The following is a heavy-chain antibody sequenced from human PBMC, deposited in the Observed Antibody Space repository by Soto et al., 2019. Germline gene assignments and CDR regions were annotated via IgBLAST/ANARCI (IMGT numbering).Heavy chain of an antibody. CDR2: IIPILGIA. J-gene: IGHJ4*02. Sequence: ASVKVSCKASGGTFSSYTISWVRQAPGQGLEWMGRIIPILGIANYAQKFQGRVTITADKSTSTAYMELSSLRSEDTAVYYCARDAERYCSSTSCPGGVGYWGQGTLVTVSS. D-gene: IGHD2-2*01. CDR1: GGTFSSYT. V-gene: IGHV1-69*04. CDR3: ARDAERYCSSTSCPGGVGY.